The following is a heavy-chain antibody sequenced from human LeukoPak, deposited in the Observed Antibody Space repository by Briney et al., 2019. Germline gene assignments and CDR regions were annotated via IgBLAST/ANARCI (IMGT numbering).Heavy chain of an antibody. V-gene: IGHV3-48*04. J-gene: IGHJ6*02. CDR3: XXXXXXLTGSXYXXMDV. CDR1: GFSFSSYS. Sequence: GGSLRLSCAASGFSFSSYSMSWVRQAPGKGLEWVSYISSSSSTIYYADSXKGRFTISRDNAKNSLYLQMNSLRAEDTAVYYXXXXXXXLTGSXYXXMDVWGQGTTVTVSS. CDR2: ISSSSSTI. D-gene: IGHD3-9*01.